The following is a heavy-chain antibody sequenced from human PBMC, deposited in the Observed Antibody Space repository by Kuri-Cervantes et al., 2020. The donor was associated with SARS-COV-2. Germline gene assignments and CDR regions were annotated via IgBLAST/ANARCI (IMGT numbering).Heavy chain of an antibody. Sequence: GGSLRLSCAASGFTFSNAWMSWVRQAPGKGLEWVGRIKSKTDGGTTDYAAPVKGRFTISIDDSKNTLYLQMNSLKTEDTAVYYCCGSYTNWFDPWGQGTLVTVSS. J-gene: IGHJ5*02. CDR2: IKSKTDGGTT. CDR3: CGSYTNWFDP. CDR1: GFTFSNAW. V-gene: IGHV3-15*01. D-gene: IGHD2-15*01.